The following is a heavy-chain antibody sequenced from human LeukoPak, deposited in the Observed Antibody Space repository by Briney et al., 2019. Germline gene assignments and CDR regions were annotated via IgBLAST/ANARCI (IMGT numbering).Heavy chain of an antibody. CDR3: ARVQGYTNYYDSSGYYAFDI. CDR1: GGSISSYY. D-gene: IGHD3-22*01. V-gene: IGHV4-59*01. J-gene: IGHJ3*02. Sequence: SETLSLTCTVSGGSISSYYWSWIRQPPGKGLEWIGYIYYSGSTNYNPSLKSRVTISVDTSKNQFSLKLSPVTAADTAVYYCARVQGYTNYYDSSGYYAFDIWGQGTMVTVSS. CDR2: IYYSGST.